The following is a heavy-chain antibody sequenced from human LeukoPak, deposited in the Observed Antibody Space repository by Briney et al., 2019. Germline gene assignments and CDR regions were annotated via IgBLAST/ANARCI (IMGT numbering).Heavy chain of an antibody. J-gene: IGHJ4*02. CDR2: INRSGST. D-gene: IGHD3/OR15-3a*01. V-gene: IGHV4-34*01. Sequence: SETLSLTCAVYGGSFSGYFWSWIRQPPGKGLEWIGEINRSGSTNYNPSLKSRVTISVDTSKNQFSLKLSSVTAADTAVYYCARERLDLFDYWGQGTLVTVSS. CDR3: ARERLDLFDY. CDR1: GGSFSGYF.